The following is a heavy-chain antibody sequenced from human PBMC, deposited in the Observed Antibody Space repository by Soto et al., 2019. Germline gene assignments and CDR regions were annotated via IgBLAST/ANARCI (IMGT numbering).Heavy chain of an antibody. V-gene: IGHV4-4*02. J-gene: IGHJ5*02. CDR2: IHHSGST. CDR3: TSIGGWNFDP. Sequence: QVQLQESGPGLVKPSGTLSLTCAVSGGSISGGEWWSWVRQPPGKGLEWIGEIHHSGSTGYNPSLKXXVXIXXDKSKNQCSLKLSSVTAADTAVYYCTSIGGWNFDPWGQGTLVTVSS. D-gene: IGHD1-7*01. CDR1: GGSISGGEW.